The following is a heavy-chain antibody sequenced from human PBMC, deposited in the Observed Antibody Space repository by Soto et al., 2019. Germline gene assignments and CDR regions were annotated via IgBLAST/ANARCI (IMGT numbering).Heavy chain of an antibody. D-gene: IGHD3-10*01. Sequence: GGSLRLSCAASGFTFSTFSMNWVRQAPGRGLEWISYISGGGRPISYADSVKGRFTISRDNAKNSLYLQMDSLTDEDTAVYYCARALGGVFDSGGKGPLVTVS. V-gene: IGHV3-48*02. CDR2: ISGGGRPI. J-gene: IGHJ4*02. CDR3: ARALGGVFDS. CDR1: GFTFSTFS.